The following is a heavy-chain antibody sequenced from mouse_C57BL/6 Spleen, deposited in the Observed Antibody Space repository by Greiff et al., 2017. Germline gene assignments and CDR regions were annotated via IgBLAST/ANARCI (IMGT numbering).Heavy chain of an antibody. V-gene: IGHV1-54*01. D-gene: IGHD2-4*01. J-gene: IGHJ2*01. CDR1: GYAFTNYL. CDR2: INPGSGGT. Sequence: QVQLQQSGAELVRPGTSVKVSCKASGYAFTNYLIEWVKQRPGQGLEWIGVINPGSGGTNYMEKFKGKATLTADKSSSTAYLQLSSLTSEDSAVYFCARHDYDYFDYWGQGTTLTVSS. CDR3: ARHDYDYFDY.